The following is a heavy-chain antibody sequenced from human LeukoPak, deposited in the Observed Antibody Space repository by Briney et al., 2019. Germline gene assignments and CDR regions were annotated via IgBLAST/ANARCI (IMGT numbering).Heavy chain of an antibody. D-gene: IGHD6-19*01. J-gene: IGHJ4*02. Sequence: GGSLRLSCAASGFTFSSYWMSWVRQAPGKGLGWVANIKEDGSEKYYVDSVKGRFTISRDNAKNSLYLQMNSLRAEDTAVYYCARVRGIAVAVTASIYFDYGGQGTLVTVSS. CDR3: ARVRGIAVAVTASIYFDY. CDR1: GFTFSSYW. CDR2: IKEDGSEK. V-gene: IGHV3-7*01.